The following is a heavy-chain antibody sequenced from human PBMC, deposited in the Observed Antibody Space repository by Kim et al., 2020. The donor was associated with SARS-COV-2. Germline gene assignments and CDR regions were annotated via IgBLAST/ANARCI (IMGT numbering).Heavy chain of an antibody. CDR3: ARSGCSGGSCYSGRYFDP. Sequence: ASVKVSCKASGYTFTSYGVIWVRQAPGQGLEWMGWISAYNGDTKCAQKLQGRITLTTETSTSTAYTELRSLRSDDTAVYYSARSGCSGGSCYSGRYFDPWGQGTLVTVSS. CDR1: GYTFTSYG. V-gene: IGHV1-18*01. D-gene: IGHD2-15*01. J-gene: IGHJ5*02. CDR2: ISAYNGDT.